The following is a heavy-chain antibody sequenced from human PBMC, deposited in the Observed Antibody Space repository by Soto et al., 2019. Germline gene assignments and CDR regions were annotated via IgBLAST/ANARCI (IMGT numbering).Heavy chain of an antibody. V-gene: IGHV3-30*18. Sequence: GSLRLSCSASGFNFSSYGLPWVRQAPGKGLEWVAVISYDGSNKYYADSVKGRFTISRDNSKNTLYLQMNSLRAEDTAVYYCAKDRTVTTYAFDIWGQGTMVTVSS. CDR2: ISYDGSNK. CDR3: AKDRTVTTYAFDI. J-gene: IGHJ3*02. CDR1: GFNFSSYG. D-gene: IGHD4-17*01.